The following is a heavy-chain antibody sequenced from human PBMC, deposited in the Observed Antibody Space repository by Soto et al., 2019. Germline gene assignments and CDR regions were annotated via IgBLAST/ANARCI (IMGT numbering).Heavy chain of an antibody. Sequence: EVQLVESGGGLVRRGGSLRLSCAASGFTFSSFSMNWVRQAPGRGLEWISYIGGGGRLISYADSVKGRFAISRDNAQNSLYLQMDSLRDEDTAVYYCARDLGWAFDCWGQGTLVTVSS. V-gene: IGHV3-48*02. J-gene: IGHJ4*02. D-gene: IGHD6-19*01. CDR1: GFTFSSFS. CDR3: ARDLGWAFDC. CDR2: IGGGGRLI.